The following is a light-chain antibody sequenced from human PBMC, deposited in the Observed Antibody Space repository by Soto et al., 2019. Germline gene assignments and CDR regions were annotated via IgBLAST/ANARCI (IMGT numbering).Light chain of an antibody. J-gene: IGLJ1*01. CDR2: YLS. V-gene: IGLV2-14*03. CDR1: NIDVYAYKY. Sequence: YVLTQPAAVTRAPGHSIRISCSPSNIDVYAYKYISWYRQPPGEASKIIIYYLSNRRSGISNRFSGSKSCKTASLTISGLQTEDEEEYFCSTYTDTPGIFGSGHKFTVL. CDR3: STYTDTPGI.